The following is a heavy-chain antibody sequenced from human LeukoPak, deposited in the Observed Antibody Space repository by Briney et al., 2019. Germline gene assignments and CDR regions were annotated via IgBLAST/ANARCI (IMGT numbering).Heavy chain of an antibody. J-gene: IGHJ5*02. Sequence: SGPALVNPTQTLTLNCNFSGFSLSTSGVGAGWIRQPQGKALEWLALIYWDDDKRYSPSLKSRLTITKDTSKNQVVLTMTNMDPVDTATYYCAHWGYGPGFDPWGQGTLVTVSS. CDR2: IYWDDDK. D-gene: IGHD3-10*01. CDR1: GFSLSTSGVG. CDR3: AHWGYGPGFDP. V-gene: IGHV2-5*02.